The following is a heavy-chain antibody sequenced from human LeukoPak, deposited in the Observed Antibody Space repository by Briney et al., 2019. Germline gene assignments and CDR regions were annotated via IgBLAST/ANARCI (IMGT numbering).Heavy chain of an antibody. D-gene: IGHD6-13*01. V-gene: IGHV4-4*07. CDR1: GGSISSYY. J-gene: IGHJ3*02. CDR2: IYTSGST. Sequence: SETLSLTCTVSGGSISSYYWSWIRQPAGKGLEWIGRIYTSGSTNYNPSLKSRVTMSVDTSKNQFSLKLSSVTAADTAVYYCARDVIGLAAAGNREDDAFDIWGQGTMVTVSS. CDR3: ARDVIGLAAAGNREDDAFDI.